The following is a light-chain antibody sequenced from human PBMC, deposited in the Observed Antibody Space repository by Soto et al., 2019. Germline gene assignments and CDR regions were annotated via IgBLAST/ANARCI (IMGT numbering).Light chain of an antibody. CDR3: QQYGTPRSVT. CDR2: GVS. Sequence: IVLTQSSGTLSLSPRERAALSCSDIQSVSSSYLAWHQQKPGQAPRLLIYGVSSRATGIPDRFSGSGSGTDFTLTISKVEPEDFAVYYCQQYGTPRSVTFGQGTRLEI. J-gene: IGKJ5*01. CDR1: QSVSSSY. V-gene: IGKV3-20*01.